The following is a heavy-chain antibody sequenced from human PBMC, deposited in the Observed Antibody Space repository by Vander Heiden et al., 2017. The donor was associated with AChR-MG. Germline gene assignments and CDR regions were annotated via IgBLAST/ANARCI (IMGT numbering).Heavy chain of an antibody. CDR2: IHYSGRT. V-gene: IGHV4-61*01. CDR3: ARVSPQNLFDP. CDR1: GGSVSNDNYY. J-gene: IGHJ5*02. Sequence: QVQLQESGPGLVKPSETLSLTCTVSGGSVSNDNYYWSWIRQPPGKGLEWMGYIHYSGRTMYNPSLKSRVTISVDTSRNQFSLKLSSVTAADTAVYYCARVSPQNLFDPWGQGTLVTVSS.